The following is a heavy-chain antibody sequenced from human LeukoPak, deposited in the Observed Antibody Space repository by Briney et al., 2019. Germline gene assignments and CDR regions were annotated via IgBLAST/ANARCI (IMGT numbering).Heavy chain of an antibody. CDR2: MNPNSGNT. J-gene: IGHJ6*02. CDR1: GYTFTSYD. V-gene: IGHV1-8*01. D-gene: IGHD6-6*01. Sequence: ASVKVSCEASGYTFTSYDINWVRQATGQGLEWMGWMNPNSGNTGYAQKFQGRVTMTRNTSISTAYMELSSLRSEDTAVYYCARCSSSSGPYYYYGMDVWGQGTTVTVSS. CDR3: ARCSSSSGPYYYYGMDV.